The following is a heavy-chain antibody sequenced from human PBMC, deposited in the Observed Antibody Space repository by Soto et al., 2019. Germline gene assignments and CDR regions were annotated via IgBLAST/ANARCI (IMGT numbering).Heavy chain of an antibody. Sequence: ASVKVSCKASGYTFTSYGISWVRQAPGQGLEWMGWISAYNGNTNYAQKLQGRVTMTTDTSTSTAYMELRSLRSDDTAVYYCARVRLTYYYDSSGQNWFDPWGQGTLVTVS. V-gene: IGHV1-18*01. CDR1: GYTFTSYG. CDR2: ISAYNGNT. J-gene: IGHJ5*02. CDR3: ARVRLTYYYDSSGQNWFDP. D-gene: IGHD3-22*01.